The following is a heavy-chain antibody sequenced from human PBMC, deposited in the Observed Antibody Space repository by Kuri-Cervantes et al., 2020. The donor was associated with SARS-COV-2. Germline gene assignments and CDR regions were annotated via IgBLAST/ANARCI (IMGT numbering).Heavy chain of an antibody. D-gene: IGHD6-19*01. CDR1: GGSISSGSYY. Sequence: SCTVSGGSISSGSYYWSWIRQPAGKGLEWIGYIYTSGGTNYNPSLKSRVSTSADTSKNQFSLKLSSVTAADTAVYYCARMSYTGWYYFDYWGQGTLVTVSS. V-gene: IGHV4-61*09. CDR3: ARMSYTGWYYFDY. J-gene: IGHJ4*02. CDR2: IYTSGGT.